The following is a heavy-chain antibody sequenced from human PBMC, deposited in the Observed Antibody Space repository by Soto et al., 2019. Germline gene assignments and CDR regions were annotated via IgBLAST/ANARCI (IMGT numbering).Heavy chain of an antibody. V-gene: IGHV1-2*02. CDR3: ARARGDHYDFWSGYYYYYYYGMDV. J-gene: IGHJ6*02. D-gene: IGHD3-3*01. Sequence: GASVKVSCKASGYTFTGYYMHWVRQAPGRGLEWMGWINPNSGGTNYAQKFQGRVTMTRDTSISTAYMELSRLRSDDTAVYYCARARGDHYDFWSGYYYYYYYGMDVWGQGTTVTVSS. CDR1: GYTFTGYY. CDR2: INPNSGGT.